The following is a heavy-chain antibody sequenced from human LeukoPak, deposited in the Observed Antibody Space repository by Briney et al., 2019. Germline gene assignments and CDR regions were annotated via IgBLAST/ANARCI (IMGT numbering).Heavy chain of an antibody. CDR2: ILYDGSNK. V-gene: IGHV3-30*18. CDR3: AKDRIEGYSGYDYSDY. CDR1: GFTFSSYG. D-gene: IGHD5-12*01. Sequence: SGGSLRLSCAASGFTFSSYGMHWVRQAPGKGLEWVAFILYDGSNKYYADSVTGRFTISRDNSKNTLYLQTNSLRAEDTAVYYCAKDRIEGYSGYDYSDYWGQGTLVTVSS. J-gene: IGHJ4*02.